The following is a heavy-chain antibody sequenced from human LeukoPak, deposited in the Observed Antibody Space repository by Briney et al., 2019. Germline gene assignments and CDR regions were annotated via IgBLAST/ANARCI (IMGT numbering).Heavy chain of an antibody. V-gene: IGHV3-30-3*01. D-gene: IGHD3-22*01. CDR1: GFTFSSYA. J-gene: IGHJ4*02. CDR3: ARGKDYYYDSSGYSNPQDY. CDR2: ISYDGSNK. Sequence: GGSLRLSCAASGFTFSSYAMHWVRQAPGKGLEWVAVISYDGSNKYYADSVKGRFTISRDNSKNTLYLQMNSLRAEDTAVYYCARGKDYYYDSSGYSNPQDYWGQGTLVTVSS.